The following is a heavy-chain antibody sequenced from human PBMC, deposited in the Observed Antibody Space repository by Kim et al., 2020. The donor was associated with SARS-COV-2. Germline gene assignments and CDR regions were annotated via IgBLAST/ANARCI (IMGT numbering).Heavy chain of an antibody. Sequence: GGSLRLSCAASGFSFNSHTLHWVRQAPGKGLEWVALISNDGRNKYYADSVKGRFTVSRDIVNNTLHLQMNSLRPEDTALYFCAREEFAMVTYDYWGQGARVTV. D-gene: IGHD5-18*01. CDR3: AREEFAMVTYDY. CDR2: ISNDGRNK. CDR1: GFSFNSHT. V-gene: IGHV3-30*14. J-gene: IGHJ4*02.